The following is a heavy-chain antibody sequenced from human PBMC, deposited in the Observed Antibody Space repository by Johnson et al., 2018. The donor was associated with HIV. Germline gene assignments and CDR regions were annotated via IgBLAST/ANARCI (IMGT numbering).Heavy chain of an antibody. D-gene: IGHD3-9*01. J-gene: IGHJ3*02. CDR3: ARQKRYWRNAFDI. V-gene: IGHV3-33*03. Sequence: QVQVVESGGGVVQPGRSLRLSCAASGFTFNNYGMHWVRQAPGKGLEWVAVIWYDGSNKFYIDSVKGRFAIFRDNTKNSLYLQMNSLRAADTAVYYCARQKRYWRNAFDIWGQGTMVTVSS. CDR1: GFTFNNYG. CDR2: IWYDGSNK.